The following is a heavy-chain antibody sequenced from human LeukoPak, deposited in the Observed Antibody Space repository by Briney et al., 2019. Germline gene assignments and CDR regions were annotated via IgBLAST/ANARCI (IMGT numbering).Heavy chain of an antibody. CDR3: AKFTRAAAGTQRAFDY. J-gene: IGHJ4*02. V-gene: IGHV4-59*01. CDR1: GGSISSYY. CDR2: IYYSGST. D-gene: IGHD6-13*01. Sequence: SEALSLTCTVSGGSISSYYWSWIRQPPGKGLEWIGYIYYSGSTNYNPSLKSRVTISVDTSKNQFSLKLSSVTAADTAVYYCAKFTRAAAGTQRAFDYWCQGTMVTVS.